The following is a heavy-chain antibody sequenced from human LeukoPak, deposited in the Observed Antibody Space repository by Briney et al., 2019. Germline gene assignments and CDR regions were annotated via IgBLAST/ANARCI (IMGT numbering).Heavy chain of an antibody. Sequence: ASVKVSCKASGYTFTGYYMHWVRQAPGQGLEWMGWINPNSGGTNYAQKFQGRVTMTRDTSISTAYMELSRLRSDDTAVYYCARVVDTAMVTLDYWGQGTLVTVSS. CDR1: GYTFTGYY. V-gene: IGHV1-2*02. CDR3: ARVVDTAMVTLDY. CDR2: INPNSGGT. J-gene: IGHJ4*02. D-gene: IGHD5-18*01.